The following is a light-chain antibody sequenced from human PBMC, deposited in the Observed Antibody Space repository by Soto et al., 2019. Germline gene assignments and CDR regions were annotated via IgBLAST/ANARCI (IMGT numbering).Light chain of an antibody. CDR2: DVS. J-gene: IGLJ1*01. CDR3: SSYTSATTYV. Sequence: QSVLTQAASWSGSPGQSITISCTGTSSDVGAYNYDSWYQQYPGEAPKVIIYDVSHRPAGVSNRFSGSKSGSTASLTISGLQTQDEADYYCSSYTSATTYVFGTG. CDR1: SSDVGAYNY. V-gene: IGLV2-14*01.